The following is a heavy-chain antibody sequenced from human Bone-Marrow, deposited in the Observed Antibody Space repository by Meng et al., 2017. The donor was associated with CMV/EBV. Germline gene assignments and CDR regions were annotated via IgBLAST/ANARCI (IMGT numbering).Heavy chain of an antibody. Sequence: GSLRLSCTVSGGSISTTGVYWGWIRQSPGKGLEWIASIYYTGTTYYSPSLKSQLTLSVDTSKNQFSLSLTSVNAADTAVSYWVRIVGSSDLDFWGQGTLVTVSS. CDR3: VRIVGSSDLDF. CDR2: IYYTGTT. J-gene: IGHJ4*03. CDR1: GGSISTTGVY. D-gene: IGHD1-26*01. V-gene: IGHV4-39*07.